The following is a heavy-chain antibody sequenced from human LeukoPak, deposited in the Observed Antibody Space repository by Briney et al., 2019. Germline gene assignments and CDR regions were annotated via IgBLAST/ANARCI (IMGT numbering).Heavy chain of an antibody. Sequence: GRSLRLSCAASGFTFSSYAMHWVRQAPGKGLEWVAVISYDGSNKYYADSVKGRFTISRDNSKNTLYLQMNSLRAGDTAVYYCARLPAYCSSTSCYYDYWGQGTLVTVSS. J-gene: IGHJ4*02. V-gene: IGHV3-30-3*01. CDR1: GFTFSSYA. CDR2: ISYDGSNK. CDR3: ARLPAYCSSTSCYYDY. D-gene: IGHD2-2*01.